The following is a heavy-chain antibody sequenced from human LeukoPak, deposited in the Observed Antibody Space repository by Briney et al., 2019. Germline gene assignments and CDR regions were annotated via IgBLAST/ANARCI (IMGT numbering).Heavy chain of an antibody. Sequence: GGSLILSCAASGFTFSSYAISWVRQAPGKGLEWVSAISGSGGSTYYADSVNGRFTISRDNSKNTLYLQMNSLRAEDTAVYYCAKAQEPGAGSSAFDYWGQGTLVTVSS. J-gene: IGHJ4*02. CDR1: GFTFSSYA. V-gene: IGHV3-23*01. D-gene: IGHD2-15*01. CDR2: ISGSGGST. CDR3: AKAQEPGAGSSAFDY.